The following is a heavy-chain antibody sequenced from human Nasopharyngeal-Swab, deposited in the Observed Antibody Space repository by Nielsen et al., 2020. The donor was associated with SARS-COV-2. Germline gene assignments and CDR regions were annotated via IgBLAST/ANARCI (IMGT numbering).Heavy chain of an antibody. D-gene: IGHD6-19*01. J-gene: IGHJ6*03. CDR1: GFTFSSYG. Sequence: GESLKISCAASGFTFSSYGMHWVRQAPGKGLEWVAVIWYDGSNKYYADSVKGRFTISRDNFKNTLYLEMKYLRAEDTAVYFCAKSAVAGTERIWYLYYHIDVWGKGTSVTVSS. CDR3: AKSAVAGTERIWYLYYHIDV. V-gene: IGHV3-33*06. CDR2: IWYDGSNK.